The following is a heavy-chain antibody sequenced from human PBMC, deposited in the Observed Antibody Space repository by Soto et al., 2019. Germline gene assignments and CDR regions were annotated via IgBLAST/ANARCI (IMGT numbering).Heavy chain of an antibody. J-gene: IGHJ4*02. V-gene: IGHV2-5*02. CDR2: IYWDDDK. CDR1: GLSLSTSGVG. D-gene: IGHD2-2*01. Sequence: QITLKESGPTLVKPTQTLTLTCTLSGLSLSTSGVGVGWIRQPPGKALEWLALIYWDDDKRYSPSLHSRLTVTNDPTQNQAVLTMTNMDPADTATYYCAPRRPGQYFMYWGQGTLVTVSS. CDR3: APRRPGQYFMY.